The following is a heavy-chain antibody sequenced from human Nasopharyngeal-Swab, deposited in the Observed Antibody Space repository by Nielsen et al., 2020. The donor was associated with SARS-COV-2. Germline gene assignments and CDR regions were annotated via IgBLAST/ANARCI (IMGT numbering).Heavy chain of an antibody. V-gene: IGHV4-59*01. Sequence: SETLSLTCTVSGASISSYYWSWIRQPPGKGLEWIGYIYYSGSTNYNPSLKSRVTISVDTSKNQFSLKLSSVTAADTAVYYCATYYYDSSGYWEGFDPWGQGTLVTVSS. CDR1: GASISSYY. J-gene: IGHJ5*02. D-gene: IGHD3-22*01. CDR2: IYYSGST. CDR3: ATYYYDSSGYWEGFDP.